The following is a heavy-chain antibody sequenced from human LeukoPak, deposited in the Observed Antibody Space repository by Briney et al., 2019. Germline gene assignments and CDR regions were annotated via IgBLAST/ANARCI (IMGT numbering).Heavy chain of an antibody. CDR2: IRSTGGCT. V-gene: IGHV3-23*01. Sequence: GGCLRLPRAASEFTLSSYAMSWVRQTPGRGLEWVSGIRSTGGCTYYAHSVRGRFPISRDNSKNTLYLKMNSQRAEDTAVYYCAKELAAVVVPAFDSWVQAGLVTVSS. J-gene: IGHJ4*02. CDR1: EFTLSSYA. D-gene: IGHD6-13*01. CDR3: AKELAAVVVPAFDS.